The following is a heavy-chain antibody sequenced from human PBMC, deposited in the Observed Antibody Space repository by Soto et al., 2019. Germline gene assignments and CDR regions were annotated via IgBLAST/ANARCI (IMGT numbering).Heavy chain of an antibody. CDR3: ARDRGNYYGSGSYSALYNRFDP. V-gene: IGHV1-2*04. Sequence: ASVKVSCKASGYTFPGYYMHWVRQAPGQGLERMGWINPNSGGTNYAQKFQGWVTMTRDTFISKAYMELSRLRSDDTAEYYCARDRGNYYGSGSYSALYNRFDPWGKGTLVTVSS. J-gene: IGHJ5*02. CDR2: INPNSGGT. D-gene: IGHD3-10*01. CDR1: GYTFPGYY.